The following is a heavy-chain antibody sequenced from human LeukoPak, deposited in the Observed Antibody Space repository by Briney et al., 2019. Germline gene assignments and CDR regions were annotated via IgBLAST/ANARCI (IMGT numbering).Heavy chain of an antibody. V-gene: IGHV1-2*02. CDR2: MNPNSGGT. CDR3: ARASGIAD. Sequence: GASVKVSCKASGYIFTDYDINWVRQATGQGLEWMGWMNPNSGGTNYAQKFQGRVTMTRDTSISTAYMELSRLRSDDTAVYYCARASGIADWGQGTLVTVSS. J-gene: IGHJ4*02. D-gene: IGHD6-13*01. CDR1: GYIFTDYD.